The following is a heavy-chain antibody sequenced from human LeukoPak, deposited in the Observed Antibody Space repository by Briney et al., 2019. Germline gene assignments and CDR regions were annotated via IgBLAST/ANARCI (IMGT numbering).Heavy chain of an antibody. CDR2: INRDGSQR. V-gene: IGHV3-7*03. J-gene: IGHJ4*02. D-gene: IGHD2-15*01. Sequence: GGSLRLSCAASGFSLSAYWMTWVRQAPGKGLEWVANINRDGSQRNHVDSVKGRFTISRDNAKNSLYLQMDSLTAEDTAVYYCARDSTYSSGSRFYDRFDYWGQGTLVTVSS. CDR1: GFSLSAYW. CDR3: ARDSTYSSGSRFYDRFDY.